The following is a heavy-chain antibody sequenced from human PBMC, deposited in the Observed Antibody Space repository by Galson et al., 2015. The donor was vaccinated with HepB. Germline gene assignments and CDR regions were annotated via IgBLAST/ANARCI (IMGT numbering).Heavy chain of an antibody. V-gene: IGHV1-8*01. J-gene: IGHJ6*02. CDR3: ARGETLTGGYDFWSGCFRGNGYYYGMDV. CDR1: GYTFTSYD. CDR2: MNPNSGNT. Sequence: SVKVSCKASGYTFTSYDINWVRQATGQGLEWMGWMNPNSGNTGYAQKFQGRVTMTRNTSISTAYMELSSLRSEDTAVYYCARGETLTGGYDFWSGCFRGNGYYYGMDVWGQGTTVTVSS. D-gene: IGHD3-3*01.